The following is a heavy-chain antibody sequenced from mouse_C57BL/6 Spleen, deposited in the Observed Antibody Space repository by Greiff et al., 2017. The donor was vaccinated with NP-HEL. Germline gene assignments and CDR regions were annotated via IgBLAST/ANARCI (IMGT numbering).Heavy chain of an antibody. V-gene: IGHV1-52*01. J-gene: IGHJ4*01. CDR1: GYTFTSYW. Sequence: QVQLQQSGAELVRPGSSVKLSCKASGYTFTSYWMHWVKQRPIQGLEWIGNIDPSDSETHYNQKFKDKATLTVDKSSSTAYMQLSSLTSEDSAVYYCARSGGYGSSYYAMDYWGQGTSVTVSS. CDR2: IDPSDSET. CDR3: ARSGGYGSSYYAMDY. D-gene: IGHD1-1*01.